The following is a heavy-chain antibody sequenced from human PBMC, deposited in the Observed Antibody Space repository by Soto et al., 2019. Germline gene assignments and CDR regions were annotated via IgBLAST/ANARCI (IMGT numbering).Heavy chain of an antibody. CDR2: IYYSGST. CDR3: ARRLVAAAGTGAWFDP. D-gene: IGHD6-13*01. V-gene: IGHV4-39*01. CDR1: GGSISSSSYY. J-gene: IGHJ5*02. Sequence: SETLSLTCTVSGGSISSSSYYWGWIRQPPGKGLEWIGSIYYSGSTYYNPSLKSRVTISVDTSKNQFSLKLSSVTAADTAVYYCARRLVAAAGTGAWFDPWGQGTLVTVSS.